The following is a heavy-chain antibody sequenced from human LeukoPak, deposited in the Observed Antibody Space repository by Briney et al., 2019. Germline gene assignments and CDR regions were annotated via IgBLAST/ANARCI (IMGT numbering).Heavy chain of an antibody. CDR1: GGSISSGGYY. V-gene: IGHV4-30-2*01. CDR3: ARGYDSSGYYSDY. Sequence: SQTLSLTCTVSGGSISSGGYYWSWIRQPPGKGLEWIGYIYHSGSTYYNPSLKSRVTISVDRSKNQFSLKLSSVTAADTAVYYCARGYDSSGYYSDYWGQGTLVTVSS. J-gene: IGHJ4*02. D-gene: IGHD3-22*01. CDR2: IYHSGST.